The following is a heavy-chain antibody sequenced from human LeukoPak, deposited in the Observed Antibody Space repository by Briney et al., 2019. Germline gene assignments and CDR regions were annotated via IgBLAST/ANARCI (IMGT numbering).Heavy chain of an antibody. V-gene: IGHV3-21*01. D-gene: IGHD5-12*01. J-gene: IGHJ6*03. CDR3: AREHSGYDFPGRDCYYMDV. Sequence: PGGSLRLSCAASGFTFSSYGMSWVRQTPGKELEWVASVSSSSSSYIYYADSVKGRFTISRDNAKNSLYLQMNSLRAEDTAVYYCAREHSGYDFPGRDCYYMDVWGKGTTVTVSS. CDR2: VSSSSSSYI. CDR1: GFTFSSYG.